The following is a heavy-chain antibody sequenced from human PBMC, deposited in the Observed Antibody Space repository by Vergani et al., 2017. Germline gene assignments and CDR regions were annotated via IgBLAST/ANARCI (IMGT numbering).Heavy chain of an antibody. Sequence: QVQLQQWGAGLLKPSETLSLTCAVYGGSFSGYYWSWIRQPPGKGLEWIGEINHSGSTNSNPSLKSRVTISVDTSKNQFSLKLGSVTAADTAVYYCARAKLGVARVSAARRYYYYMDVWGKGTTVTVSS. CDR3: ARAKLGVARVSAARRYYYYMDV. J-gene: IGHJ6*03. CDR1: GGSFSGYY. CDR2: INHSGST. V-gene: IGHV4-34*01. D-gene: IGHD2-2*01.